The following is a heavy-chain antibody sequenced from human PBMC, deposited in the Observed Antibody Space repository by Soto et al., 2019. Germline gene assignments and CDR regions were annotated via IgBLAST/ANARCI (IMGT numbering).Heavy chain of an antibody. CDR3: VSPHSDSSNAFDL. Sequence: GGSLRLSCAASGFSFSHYAMHWVRQPPGKGLEWVALISYDGDNQYFTDSVRGRFTISRDNSKTAVYLEMNNLRLDDTATYYCVSPHSDSSNAFDLWGQGTLVTVFS. CDR2: ISYDGDNQ. V-gene: IGHV3-30-3*01. D-gene: IGHD3-22*01. CDR1: GFSFSHYA. J-gene: IGHJ5*02.